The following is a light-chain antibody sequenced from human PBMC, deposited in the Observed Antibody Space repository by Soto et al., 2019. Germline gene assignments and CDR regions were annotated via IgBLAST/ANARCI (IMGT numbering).Light chain of an antibody. CDR1: QSISSW. CDR3: QQYYTHST. Sequence: DIQMTQSPSTLSASVGDRVTITCRASQSISSWLAWFQQKPGKVPKLLIYKASSLQSGVPSRFSGSGSETEFTLTISSLQPEDFATYYCQQYYTHSTFGGGTKVEIK. J-gene: IGKJ4*01. CDR2: KAS. V-gene: IGKV1-5*03.